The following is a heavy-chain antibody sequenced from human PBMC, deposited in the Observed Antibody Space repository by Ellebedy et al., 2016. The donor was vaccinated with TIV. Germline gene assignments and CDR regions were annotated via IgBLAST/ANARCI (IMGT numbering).Heavy chain of an antibody. CDR3: ARSDYYGSGRVIDY. Sequence: SETLSLTXAVYGGSFSGYYWSWIRQPPGKGLEWIGYIYYSGSTNYNPSLKSRVTISVDTSKNQFSLKLSSVTAADTAVYYCARSDYYGSGRVIDYWGQGTLVTVSS. CDR1: GGSFSGYY. D-gene: IGHD3-10*01. V-gene: IGHV4-59*12. CDR2: IYYSGST. J-gene: IGHJ4*02.